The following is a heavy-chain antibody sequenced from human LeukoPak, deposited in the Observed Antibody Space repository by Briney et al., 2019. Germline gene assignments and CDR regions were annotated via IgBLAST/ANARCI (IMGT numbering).Heavy chain of an antibody. J-gene: IGHJ5*02. CDR1: GYSISSGYY. D-gene: IGHD6-19*01. CDR3: ARVIFGESGWYEGRWFDP. CDR2: IYHSGST. Sequence: SETLSLTCTVSGYSISSGYYWGWIRQPPGKGLEWIGSIYHSGSTYYNPSLKSRVTISVDTSKNQFSLKLSSVTAADTAVYYCARVIFGESGWYEGRWFDPWGQGTLVTVSS. V-gene: IGHV4-38-2*02.